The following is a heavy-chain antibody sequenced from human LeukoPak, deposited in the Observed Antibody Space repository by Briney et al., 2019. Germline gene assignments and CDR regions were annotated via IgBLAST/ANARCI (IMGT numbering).Heavy chain of an antibody. J-gene: IGHJ4*02. CDR1: GITLSNYV. CDR2: LSGSGGGT. V-gene: IGHV3-23*01. Sequence: GGSLRLSCAVSGITLSNYVMSWVRQAPGKGLEWVAGLSGSGGGTNYADSVQGRFTISRDNPKNTLYLQMNSLRAEDTAVYFCAKRGVVIRVFLVGFHKEAYYFDSWGQGALVAVSS. D-gene: IGHD3-10*01. CDR3: AKRGVVIRVFLVGFHKEAYYFDS.